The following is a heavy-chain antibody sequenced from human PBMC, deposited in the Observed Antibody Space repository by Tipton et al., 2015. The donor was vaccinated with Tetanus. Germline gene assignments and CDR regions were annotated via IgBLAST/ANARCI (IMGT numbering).Heavy chain of an antibody. D-gene: IGHD2-8*01. J-gene: IGHJ5*02. V-gene: IGHV3-11*01. CDR3: ARDRRHCTDGVCYSLVLS. CDR2: ISPSGGIT. CDR1: GFTFNDFY. Sequence: SLRLSCAGSGFTFNDFYMSWVRQAPGKGPEFVSHISPSGGITYYADSVRGRFTISRDNAKRFLYLQMNSLTADDTAVYYCARDRRHCTDGVCYSLVLSWGQGTLVTVSS.